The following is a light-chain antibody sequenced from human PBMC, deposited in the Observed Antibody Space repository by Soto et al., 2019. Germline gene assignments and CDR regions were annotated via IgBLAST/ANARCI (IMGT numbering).Light chain of an antibody. V-gene: IGLV4-69*01. Sequence: QLVLTQSPSASASLGASVKLTCTLSSGHSSYAIAWHQQQPAKGPRYLMKVNSDGSHSKGDGIPDRFSGSSSGAERYLTISSLQSEDEADYYCQTWGTGVVFGGGTKLTVL. CDR1: SGHSSYA. J-gene: IGLJ2*01. CDR2: VNSDGSH. CDR3: QTWGTGVV.